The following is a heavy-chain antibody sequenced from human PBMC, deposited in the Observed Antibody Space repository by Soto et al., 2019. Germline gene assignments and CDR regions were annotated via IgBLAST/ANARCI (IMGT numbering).Heavy chain of an antibody. CDR3: AKDKGYSSGDVFDI. CDR1: GFTFSTYA. D-gene: IGHD5-18*01. CDR2: ISGSA. J-gene: IGHJ3*02. Sequence: GGSLRLSCAASGFTFSTYAMSWVRQAPGKGLEWVSGISGSAYYADAVKGRFTISRDNSKNTLYLQMNSLRAEDTAMYYCAKDKGYSSGDVFDIWGQGTRVTVS. V-gene: IGHV3-23*01.